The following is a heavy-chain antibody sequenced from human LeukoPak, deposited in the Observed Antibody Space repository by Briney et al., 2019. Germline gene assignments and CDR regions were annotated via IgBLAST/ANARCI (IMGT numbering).Heavy chain of an antibody. CDR2: IYYNGNT. Sequence: PSETLSLTCTVSGDSISSSDYYWAWIRQPPGKGLEWIGNIYYNGNTYYNSSLKSRVTISIDTPKNQFSLKLSSVTAADTAVYYCARDTYYYGSGSYYDYWGQGTLVTVSS. CDR3: ARDTYYYGSGSYYDY. J-gene: IGHJ4*02. V-gene: IGHV4-39*07. CDR1: GDSISSSDYY. D-gene: IGHD3-10*01.